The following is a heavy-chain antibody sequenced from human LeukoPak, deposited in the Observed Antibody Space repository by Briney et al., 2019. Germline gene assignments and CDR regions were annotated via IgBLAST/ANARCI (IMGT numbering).Heavy chain of an antibody. V-gene: IGHV4-4*02. CDR1: GGSISSSNW. D-gene: IGHD3-10*01. CDR3: ARSDYYGSGNYAFDI. J-gene: IGHJ3*02. CDR2: IYHSGST. Sequence: SETLSLTCAVSGGSISSSNWWSWVRQPPGKGLEWIGEIYHSGSTNYNPSLKSRVTISVDKSKNQFSLKLSSVTAADTAVYYCARSDYYGSGNYAFDIWGQGTMVTVSS.